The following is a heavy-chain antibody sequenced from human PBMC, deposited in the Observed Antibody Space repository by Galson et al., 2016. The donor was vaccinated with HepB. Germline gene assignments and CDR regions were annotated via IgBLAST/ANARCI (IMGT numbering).Heavy chain of an antibody. CDR1: GLNFRGYA. Sequence: SLRLSCAVSGLNFRGYAMHWVRQAPGEGLEWVAHISYDGSRTNYADSVKGRFTISRDNSKNTLYIQMNSLRAEDTAVYYCSRDLPQADYSSGLDFWGQGSLVTVSS. D-gene: IGHD6-19*01. CDR2: ISYDGSRT. CDR3: SRDLPQADYSSGLDF. J-gene: IGHJ1*01. V-gene: IGHV3-30*14.